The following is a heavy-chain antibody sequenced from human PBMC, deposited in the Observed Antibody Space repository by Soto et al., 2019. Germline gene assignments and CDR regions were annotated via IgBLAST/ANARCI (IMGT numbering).Heavy chain of an antibody. D-gene: IGHD5-12*01. Sequence: QVQLVESGGGVVQPGRSLRLSCAASGFTFSSYGMHWISQAPGKGLEWVAVMWYDGSNKYYADSVKGRFTISRDNSKNTLYLQMNSLRAEDVAVYYCGGDRYRGYDVDPTFDYWGQGTLVAVSS. J-gene: IGHJ4*02. CDR3: GGDRYRGYDVDPTFDY. V-gene: IGHV3-33*01. CDR2: MWYDGSNK. CDR1: GFTFSSYG.